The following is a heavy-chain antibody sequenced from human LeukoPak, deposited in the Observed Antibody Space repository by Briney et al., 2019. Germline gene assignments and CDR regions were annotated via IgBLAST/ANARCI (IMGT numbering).Heavy chain of an antibody. CDR1: GLTFSTYA. CDR3: AKEAGVAGKYDP. D-gene: IGHD6-19*01. CDR2: IDKTGGAT. V-gene: IGHV3-23*01. Sequence: GGSLRLSCAVSGLTFSTYAMTWVRQAPGKGLEWVSSIDKTGGATTYTDSVKGRFTISRDNSKNTLYLQMTSLRADDMAIYYCAKEAGVAGKYDPWGQGTLVIVSS. J-gene: IGHJ5*02.